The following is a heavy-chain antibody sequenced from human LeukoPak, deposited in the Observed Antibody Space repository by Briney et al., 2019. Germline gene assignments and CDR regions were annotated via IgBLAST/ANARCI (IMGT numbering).Heavy chain of an antibody. V-gene: IGHV3-48*01. CDR3: ARGYSRAAFDI. D-gene: IGHD2-15*01. CDR2: ISSTGWTI. J-gene: IGHJ3*02. Sequence: GGSLRLSCAASGFTFRNYLMNWVRQAPWKGLEWVSFISSTGWTIYYADSVKGRFTVSRDNGKNSLLLQMNSLRAEDTALYYCARGYSRAAFDIWGQGTVVAVSS. CDR1: GFTFRNYL.